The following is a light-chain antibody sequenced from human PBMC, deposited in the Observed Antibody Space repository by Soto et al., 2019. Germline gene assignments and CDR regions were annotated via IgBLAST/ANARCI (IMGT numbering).Light chain of an antibody. J-gene: IGLJ2*01. CDR2: EVS. CDR3: SSFAGNNNLV. Sequence: QSVLTQSSSVSGSPGQSVTISCTGTSSDVGVYNYVSWYQQHPGKAPKLMIYEVSKRPSGVPDRFSGSKSGNTASLTVSGLQAEDEADYYCSSFAGNNNLVFGGGTKLTVL. V-gene: IGLV2-8*01. CDR1: SSDVGVYNY.